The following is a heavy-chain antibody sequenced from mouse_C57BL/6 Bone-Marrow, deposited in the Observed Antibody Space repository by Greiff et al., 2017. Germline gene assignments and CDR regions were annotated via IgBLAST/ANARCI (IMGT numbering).Heavy chain of an antibody. J-gene: IGHJ3*01. D-gene: IGHD2-4*01. V-gene: IGHV1-80*01. Sequence: VTLVESGAELVKPGASVKISCKASGYAFSSYCMNWVKQRPGKGLEWIGQIYPGDGDTNYNGKFKGTATLTADKSSSTHYLQLISLTSVDSAVDFCANDYYWFAYWGQGTLVTVSA. CDR2: IYPGDGDT. CDR1: GYAFSSYC. CDR3: ANDYYWFAY.